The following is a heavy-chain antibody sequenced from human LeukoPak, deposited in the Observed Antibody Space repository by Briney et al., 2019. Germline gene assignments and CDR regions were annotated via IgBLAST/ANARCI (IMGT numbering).Heavy chain of an antibody. D-gene: IGHD1-7*01. CDR2: IKNKGEGETT. J-gene: IGHJ4*02. Sequence: GGSLRLTCAASGFTFTNAWMSWVRQAPGKGLEWVGRIKNKGEGETTDYAAPVKGRFTISRDDSENTLFLQMHSLETEDTALYYCVWNSEHYFDFWGQGSLVTVSS. CDR3: VWNSEHYFDF. V-gene: IGHV3-15*01. CDR1: GFTFTNAW.